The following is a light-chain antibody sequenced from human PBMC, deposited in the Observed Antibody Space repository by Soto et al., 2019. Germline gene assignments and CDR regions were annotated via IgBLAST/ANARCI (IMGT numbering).Light chain of an antibody. CDR3: QQYYSYSIS. CDR2: DAS. Sequence: DIQMTQSPSTLSASVGDIVTITCRASQSINTWVAWYQQEPGKAPTLLIHDASTLESGVPSRFSGSGSGTEFTLTISSLQPEDFATYYCQQYYSYSISFGPGTKVDIK. J-gene: IGKJ3*01. V-gene: IGKV1-5*01. CDR1: QSINTW.